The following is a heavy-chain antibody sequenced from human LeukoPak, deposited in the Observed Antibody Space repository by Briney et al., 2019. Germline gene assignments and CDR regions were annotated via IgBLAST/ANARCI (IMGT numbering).Heavy chain of an antibody. CDR3: AWGTGYCSSTSCSSYYFDY. Sequence: EASVKVSCKASGGTFSSYAISWVRQAPGQGLEWMGGIIPIFGTANYAQKSQGRVTITADESTSTAYMELSSLRSEDTAVYYCAWGTGYCSSTSCSSYYFDYWGQGTLVTVSS. D-gene: IGHD2-2*01. CDR1: GGTFSSYA. J-gene: IGHJ4*02. CDR2: IIPIFGTA. V-gene: IGHV1-69*13.